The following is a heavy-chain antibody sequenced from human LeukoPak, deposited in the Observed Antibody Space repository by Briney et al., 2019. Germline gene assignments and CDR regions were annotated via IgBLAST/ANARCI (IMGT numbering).Heavy chain of an antibody. CDR1: GYSISSGYY. CDR3: AREASISDSGNYYKSLGY. D-gene: IGHD3-10*01. V-gene: IGHV4-38-2*02. CDR2: IYHSGST. Sequence: SETLSLTCTVSGYSISSGYYWGWIRQPPGKGLEWIGSIYHSGSTYYNPSLKSRVTISVDTSKNQISLKLRSVTAADTAVYYCAREASISDSGNYYKSLGYWGQGTLVTVSS. J-gene: IGHJ4*02.